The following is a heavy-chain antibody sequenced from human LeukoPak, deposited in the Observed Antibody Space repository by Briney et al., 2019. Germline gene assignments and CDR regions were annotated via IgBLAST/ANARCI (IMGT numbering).Heavy chain of an antibody. D-gene: IGHD3-22*01. J-gene: IGHJ4*01. V-gene: IGHV3-11*04. Sequence: PGGSLRLSCAASGFTFSDYYMSWIRQAPGKGLEWVSYISSSGSTIYYADSVKGRFTTSRDNSKNTLYLQMNSLRAEDTAVYYCARGRFHLDSRVYSSFYHWGHGTLVTVSS. CDR3: ARGRFHLDSRVYSSFYH. CDR2: ISSSGSTI. CDR1: GFTFSDYY.